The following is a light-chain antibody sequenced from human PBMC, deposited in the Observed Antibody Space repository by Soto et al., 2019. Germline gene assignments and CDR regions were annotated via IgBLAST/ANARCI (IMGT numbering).Light chain of an antibody. CDR2: SNN. V-gene: IGLV1-44*01. J-gene: IGLJ2*01. Sequence: QPVLTQPPSASGTPGQRVTISCSGSSSYIGSNTVNSYQQLPGAAPKLLIYSNNQRPSGVPDRFSGSKSGTSASLAISGRQSEDEADYYCAAWDDSLNGSVVFGGGTKLTVL. CDR1: SSYIGSNT. CDR3: AAWDDSLNGSVV.